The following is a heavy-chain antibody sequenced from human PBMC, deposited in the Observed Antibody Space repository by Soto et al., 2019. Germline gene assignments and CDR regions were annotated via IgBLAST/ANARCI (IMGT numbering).Heavy chain of an antibody. V-gene: IGHV1-2*02. CDR1: GYTFTGYY. J-gene: IGHJ4*02. CDR3: ARVSIRYCSSTSCYPGY. Sequence: WASVKVSCKASGYTFTGYYMHWVRQAPGQGLEWMGWINPNSGGTNYAQKFQGRVTMTRDTSISTAYMELSRLRSDDTAVYYCARVSIRYCSSTSCYPGYWGQGTLVTVSS. D-gene: IGHD2-2*01. CDR2: INPNSGGT.